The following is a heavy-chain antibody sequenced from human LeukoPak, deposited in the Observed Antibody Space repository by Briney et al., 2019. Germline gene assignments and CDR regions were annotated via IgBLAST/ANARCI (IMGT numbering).Heavy chain of an antibody. D-gene: IGHD6-13*01. V-gene: IGHV4-61*01. CDR3: ARVLAAAGWFDP. J-gene: IGHJ5*02. Sequence: SETLSLTCTVSGGSVSSGSYYWNWIRQPPGKGLEWIGYIYYSGSTNYTPSLKSRVTISVDTSKNQFSLKLSSVTPADTAVYYCARVLAAAGWFDPWGQGTLVTVSS. CDR2: IYYSGST. CDR1: GGSVSSGSYY.